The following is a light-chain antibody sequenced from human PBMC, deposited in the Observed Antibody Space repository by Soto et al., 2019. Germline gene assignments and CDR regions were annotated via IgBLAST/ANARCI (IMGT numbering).Light chain of an antibody. Sequence: EIVLTQSPATLSVSPGERATLSCRASQSVNQTLGWYQQKPGQAPRLLIYVASYRATGIPARFSGSGSGTEYTLTISNLQAEDFAVDYCQQFNNWPHTFGQGTRLEIK. CDR3: QQFNNWPHT. J-gene: IGKJ2*01. V-gene: IGKV3-15*01. CDR2: VAS. CDR1: QSVNQT.